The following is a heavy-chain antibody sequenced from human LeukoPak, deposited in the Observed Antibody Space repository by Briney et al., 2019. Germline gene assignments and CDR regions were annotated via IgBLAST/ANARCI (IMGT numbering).Heavy chain of an antibody. V-gene: IGHV3-64*01. J-gene: IGHJ4*02. D-gene: IGHD6-13*01. Sequence: GGSLRLSCAASGFTFSSYAMHWVRQAPGKGLEYVSAISSNGGSTYYANSVKGRFIISRDNSKNTPYLQMGSLRAEDMAVYYCARQATRIAAAGTSIDYWGQGTLVTVSS. CDR2: ISSNGGST. CDR3: ARQATRIAAAGTSIDY. CDR1: GFTFSSYA.